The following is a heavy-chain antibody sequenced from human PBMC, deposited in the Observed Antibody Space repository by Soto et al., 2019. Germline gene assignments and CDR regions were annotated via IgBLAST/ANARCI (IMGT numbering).Heavy chain of an antibody. Sequence: PSEILSLTCTVSGGSISSSSYYWDWIRQPPGKGLEWIGSIYYSGSTYYNPSLKSRVTISVDTSKKQFSLKLSSVTAADTAVYYCASRGGPTIMYYLGQGTLVTVSS. D-gene: IGHD5-12*01. CDR1: GGSISSSSYY. V-gene: IGHV4-39*01. CDR3: ASRGGPTIMYY. J-gene: IGHJ4*02. CDR2: IYYSGST.